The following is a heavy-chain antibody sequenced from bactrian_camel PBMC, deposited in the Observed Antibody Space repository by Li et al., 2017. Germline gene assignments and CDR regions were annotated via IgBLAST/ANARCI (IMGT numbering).Heavy chain of an antibody. V-gene: IGHV3S40*01. CDR3: ARGPQYGVGWSQAWFLD. J-gene: IGHJ4*01. Sequence: VQLVESGGGLVQPGGSLRLSCAASGFTFSSYGMNWVRQSPQKGLEWVSAIDSGGYTAYSADSAKGRFTISKDNAKNTLYLQLSSLKTEDTAVYYCARGPQYGVGWSQAWFLDRGQGTQVTVS. D-gene: IGHD6*01. CDR1: GFTFSSYG. CDR2: IDSGGYTA.